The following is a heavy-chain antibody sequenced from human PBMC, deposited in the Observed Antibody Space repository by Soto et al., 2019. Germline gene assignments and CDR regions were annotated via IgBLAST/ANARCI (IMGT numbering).Heavy chain of an antibody. CDR3: ARDRGIAVAATGY. CDR1: GFTFSSYW. D-gene: IGHD6-19*01. Sequence: PGGSLRLSCAASGFTFSSYWMSWVRQAPGKGLEWVANIKQDGSEKYYVDSVKGRFTISRDNAKNSLYLQMNSLRAEDTAVYYCARDRGIAVAATGYWGQGTLVTVSS. CDR2: IKQDGSEK. J-gene: IGHJ4*02. V-gene: IGHV3-7*05.